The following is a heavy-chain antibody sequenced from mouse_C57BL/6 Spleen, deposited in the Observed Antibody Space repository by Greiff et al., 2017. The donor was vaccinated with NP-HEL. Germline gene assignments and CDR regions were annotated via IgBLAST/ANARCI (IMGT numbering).Heavy chain of an antibody. D-gene: IGHD1-1*01. CDR1: GYTFTSYG. CDR3: APHSSSSSFAY. Sequence: VQLQQSGAELVRPGASVKLSCKASGYTFTSYGISWVKQRPGQGLEWIGEIYPRSGNTYYNEKFKGKATLTADKSSSTAYMQLRSLTSEDSAFYFCAPHSSSSSFAYWGQGTLVTVSA. CDR2: IYPRSGNT. J-gene: IGHJ3*01. V-gene: IGHV1-81*01.